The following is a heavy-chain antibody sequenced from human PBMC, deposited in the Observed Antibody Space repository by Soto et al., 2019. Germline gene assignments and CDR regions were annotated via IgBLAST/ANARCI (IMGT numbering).Heavy chain of an antibody. CDR3: ARAYSGYEGGFYYYYYGMDV. D-gene: IGHD5-12*01. CDR2: IGTAGDT. Sequence: PGGSLRLSCAASGFTFSSYDMHWVRQATGKGLEWVSAIGTAGDTYYPGSVKGRFTISRENAKNSLYLQMNSLRAGDTAVYYCARAYSGYEGGFYYYYYGMDVWGQGTTVTVSS. V-gene: IGHV3-13*01. J-gene: IGHJ6*02. CDR1: GFTFSSYD.